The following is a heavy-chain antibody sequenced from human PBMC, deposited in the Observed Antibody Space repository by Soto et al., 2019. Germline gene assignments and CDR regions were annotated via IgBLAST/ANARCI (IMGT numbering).Heavy chain of an antibody. Sequence: RASVKVSCKASGYTFTSYGISWVRQAPGQGLEWMGWISAYNGNTNYAQKLQGRVTMTTDTSTSTAYMELRSLRSDDTAAYYCARVGIVVVPAAILPGHWFDTWGQGTLVTVSS. CDR2: ISAYNGNT. J-gene: IGHJ5*02. V-gene: IGHV1-18*01. CDR1: GYTFTSYG. CDR3: ARVGIVVVPAAILPGHWFDT. D-gene: IGHD2-2*02.